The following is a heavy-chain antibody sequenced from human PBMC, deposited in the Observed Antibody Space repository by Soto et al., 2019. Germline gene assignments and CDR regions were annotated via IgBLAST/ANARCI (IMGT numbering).Heavy chain of an antibody. V-gene: IGHV3-23*01. CDR2: ISGSGGST. Sequence: GGSLRLSCAASGFTFSSYAMSWVRQAPGKGLEWVSAISGSGGSTYYADSVKGRFTISRDNSKNKLYLQMNSLRAEDSAVYYCAKVRTYSSGYYYDYWGQGTLVTVSS. CDR3: AKVRTYSSGYYYDY. CDR1: GFTFSSYA. D-gene: IGHD3-22*01. J-gene: IGHJ4*02.